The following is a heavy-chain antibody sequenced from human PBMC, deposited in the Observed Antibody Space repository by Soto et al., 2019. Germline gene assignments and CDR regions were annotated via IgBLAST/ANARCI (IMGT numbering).Heavy chain of an antibody. Sequence: SETLSLTCTVSGASISSNINYWGWIRQSPGKGLEWIASIYYTGNTFYNPSLKTRVTLSVDTSDNQFSLKLTSVTAADTAVYYCARTRQHPPYTSHPSGQGTPVPVSS. CDR2: IYYTGNT. D-gene: IGHD1-1*01. CDR3: ARTRQHPPYTSHP. J-gene: IGHJ5*02. V-gene: IGHV4-39*01. CDR1: GASISSNINY.